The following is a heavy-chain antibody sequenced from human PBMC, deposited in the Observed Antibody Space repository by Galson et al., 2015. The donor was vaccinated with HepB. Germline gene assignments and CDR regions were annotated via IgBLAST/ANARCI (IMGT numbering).Heavy chain of an antibody. CDR1: GYTFTSYD. CDR3: ARGLYYYDSSGYYVSHHWYFDL. J-gene: IGHJ2*01. V-gene: IGHV1-8*01. CDR2: MNPNSGNT. D-gene: IGHD3-22*01. Sequence: SVTVSCKASGYTFTSYDINWVRQATGQGLEWMGWMNPNSGNTGYAQKFQGRVTMTRNTSISTAYMELSSLRSEDTAVYYCARGLYYYDSSGYYVSHHWYFDLWGRGTLVTASS.